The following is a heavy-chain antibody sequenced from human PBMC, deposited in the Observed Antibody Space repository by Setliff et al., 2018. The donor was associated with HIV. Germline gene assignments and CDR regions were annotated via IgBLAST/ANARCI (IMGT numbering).Heavy chain of an antibody. CDR1: GDSISSIYW. V-gene: IGHV4-38-2*01. Sequence: SETLSLTCAVSGDSISSIYWWGWVRQPPGKGLEWIGSIYYSGTTYYNPSLKSRVSISLDASKNQFSLNLSSVTAADTAVYYCARGGTYYYNSGSYMSLTNNYFDPWGQGTLVTVSS. CDR3: ARGGTYYYNSGSYMSLTNNYFDP. D-gene: IGHD3-10*01. J-gene: IGHJ5*02. CDR2: IYYSGTT.